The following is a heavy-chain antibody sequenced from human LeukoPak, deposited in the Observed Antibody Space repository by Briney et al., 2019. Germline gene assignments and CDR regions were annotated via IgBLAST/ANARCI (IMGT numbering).Heavy chain of an antibody. CDR3: ARDPGYIAAAGTDNWFDP. Sequence: PGRSLRLSCAPSGFTFSSYGTRWGRHAPGKGLEWVAVIWYDGSNKYYADSVKGRFTISRDNSKNTLYLQMNSLRAEDTAVYYCARDPGYIAAAGTDNWFDPWGQGTLVTVSS. V-gene: IGHV3-33*01. CDR1: GFTFSSYG. CDR2: IWYDGSNK. J-gene: IGHJ5*02. D-gene: IGHD6-13*01.